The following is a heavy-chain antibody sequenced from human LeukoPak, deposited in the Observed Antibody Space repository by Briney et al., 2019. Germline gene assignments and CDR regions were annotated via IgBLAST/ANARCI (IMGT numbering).Heavy chain of an antibody. V-gene: IGHV4-59*08. J-gene: IGHJ4*02. D-gene: IGHD1-26*01. CDR3: ARLGSYFGMFDY. CDR1: GGSISSYY. CDR2: IYYSGST. Sequence: SETLSLTCTVSGGSISSYYWSWIRQPPGKGLEWIGYIYYSGSTNYNPSLKSRVTISVDTSKNQFSLKLSSVTAADTAVYYCARLGSYFGMFDYWGQGALVTVSS.